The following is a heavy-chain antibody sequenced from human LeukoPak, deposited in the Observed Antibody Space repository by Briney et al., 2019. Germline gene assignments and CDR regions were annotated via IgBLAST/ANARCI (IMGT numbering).Heavy chain of an antibody. CDR1: DFSFITYA. CDR3: AKNRGLPL. Sequence: GGSLRLSCAASDFSFITYAMSWVRQAPGKGLEWVSTISGGGDATYYADSVKGRFTISRDNSKNTLYLQMNSLRAEDTAVYYCAKNRGLPLWGQGTLVTVSS. J-gene: IGHJ4*02. V-gene: IGHV3-23*01. CDR2: ISGGGDAT.